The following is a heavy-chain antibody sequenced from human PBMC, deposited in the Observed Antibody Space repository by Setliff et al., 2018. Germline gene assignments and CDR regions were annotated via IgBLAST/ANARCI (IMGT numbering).Heavy chain of an antibody. Sequence: ASVKVSCKASGYTFTSYGISWVRQAPGQGLEWMGWISAYNGNTNYAQKLQGRVTMTTDTSTSTAYMVLRSLRSDDTAVYYCARGYSSSWQSRMGFDPWGQGTLVTVSS. CDR2: ISAYNGNT. D-gene: IGHD6-13*01. CDR1: GYTFTSYG. CDR3: ARGYSSSWQSRMGFDP. V-gene: IGHV1-18*01. J-gene: IGHJ5*02.